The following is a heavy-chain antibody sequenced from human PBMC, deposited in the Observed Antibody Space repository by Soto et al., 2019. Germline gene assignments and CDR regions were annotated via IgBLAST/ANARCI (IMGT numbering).Heavy chain of an antibody. CDR1: GGYISSDY. Sequence: PSDTLSLTCTVSGGYISSDYWSWIRQPPGKGLEWIGYIYYSGSTNYNPSLKSRVTISVDTSKNQFSLKLSSVTAADTAVYYCARLNGYCISTNCHGYYGMDVWGQGTTVTVSS. V-gene: IGHV4-59*08. D-gene: IGHD2-2*03. CDR2: IYYSGST. CDR3: ARLNGYCISTNCHGYYGMDV. J-gene: IGHJ6*02.